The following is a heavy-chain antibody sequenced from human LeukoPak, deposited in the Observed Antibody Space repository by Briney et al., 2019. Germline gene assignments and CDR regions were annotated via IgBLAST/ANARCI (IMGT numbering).Heavy chain of an antibody. CDR2: ISSSSSYI. D-gene: IGHD3-10*01. CDR1: GFTFSSYS. J-gene: IGHJ3*02. CDR3: ASFSASYGSGSYMGDAFDI. Sequence: PGGSLRLSCAASGFTFSSYSMNWVRQAPGKGLEWVSSISSSSSYIYYADSVKGRFTISRDNAKNSLYLQMNSLRAEDTAVYYCASFSASYGSGSYMGDAFDIWGQGTMVTVSS. V-gene: IGHV3-21*01.